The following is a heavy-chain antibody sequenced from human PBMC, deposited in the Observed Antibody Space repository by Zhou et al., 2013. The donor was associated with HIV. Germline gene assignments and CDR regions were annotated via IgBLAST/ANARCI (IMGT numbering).Heavy chain of an antibody. CDR1: GGSFSGHA. Sequence: QVQLVQSGAEVKKPGSSVKVSCKASGGSFSGHAISWVRQAPGQGLEWMGGIIPIFGTANYAQKFQGRVTITTDESTSTAYMELSSLRSEDTAVYYCARARKAARNYYYYYMDVWGKGTTVTVSS. J-gene: IGHJ6*03. CDR2: IIPIFGTA. V-gene: IGHV1-69*05. CDR3: ARARKAARNYYYYYMDV. D-gene: IGHD6-6*01.